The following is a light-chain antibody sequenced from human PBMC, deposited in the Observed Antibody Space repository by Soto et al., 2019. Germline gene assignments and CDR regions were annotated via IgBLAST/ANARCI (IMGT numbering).Light chain of an antibody. V-gene: IGKV3-15*01. Sequence: DIVMTQSPAFLSASLGERVTLSCRASRSIDTYLAWFQHKLGQPPRLLIFGASTRAAGVPPRFSGGGSGTEFTLTITSLLSEDFAVYFCQQYDAWPPGTFGGGTTVEI. CDR1: RSIDTY. J-gene: IGKJ4*01. CDR3: QQYDAWPPGT. CDR2: GAS.